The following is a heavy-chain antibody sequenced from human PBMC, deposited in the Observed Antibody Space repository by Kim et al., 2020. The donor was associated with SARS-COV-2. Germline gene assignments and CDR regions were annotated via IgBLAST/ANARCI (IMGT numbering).Heavy chain of an antibody. Sequence: GGSLRLSCAASGFTFSSYAMSWVRQAPGKGLEWVSAISGSGGSTYYADSVKGRFSISRDNSKNTLYLQMNSLRAEDTAVYYCAKARGYYGSGSGGQGTLVTVSS. CDR3: AKARGYYGSGS. V-gene: IGHV3-23*01. D-gene: IGHD3-10*01. CDR2: ISGSGGST. J-gene: IGHJ4*02. CDR1: GFTFSSYA.